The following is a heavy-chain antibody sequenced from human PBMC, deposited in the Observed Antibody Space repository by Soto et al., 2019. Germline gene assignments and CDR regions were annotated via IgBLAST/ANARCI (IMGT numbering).Heavy chain of an antibody. V-gene: IGHV4-34*01. J-gene: IGHJ6*02. CDR1: GGSFSGYY. D-gene: IGHD3-10*01. CDR2: INHSRST. Sequence: PSETLSLTCAVYGGSFSGYYWSWIRQPPGKGLEWIGEINHSRSTNYNPSLKSRVTISVDTSKNQFSLKLSSVTAADTAVYYCARVSEGSGSYYYYYYGMDVWGQGTTVTVSS. CDR3: ARVSEGSGSYYYYYYGMDV.